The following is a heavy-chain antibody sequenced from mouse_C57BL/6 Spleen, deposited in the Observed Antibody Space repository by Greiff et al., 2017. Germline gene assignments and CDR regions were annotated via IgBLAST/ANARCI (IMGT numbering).Heavy chain of an antibody. Sequence: VQGVESGAELARPGASVKLSCKASGYTFTSYGISWVKQRTGQGLEWIGEIYPRSGNTYYNEKFKGKATLTADKSSSTAYMELRSLTSEDAAVYFCARSREGNYVDYWGQGTTLTVSS. CDR1: GYTFTSYG. J-gene: IGHJ2*01. CDR2: IYPRSGNT. CDR3: ARSREGNYVDY. V-gene: IGHV1-81*01.